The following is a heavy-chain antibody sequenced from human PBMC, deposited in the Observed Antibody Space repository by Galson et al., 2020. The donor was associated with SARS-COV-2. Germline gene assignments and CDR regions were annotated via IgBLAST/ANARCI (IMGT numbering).Heavy chain of an antibody. J-gene: IGHJ4*02. D-gene: IGHD2-2*02. CDR2: DNPNNGDL. CDR3: ATYRVSAPDDFDY. CDR1: EYSFIGFY. V-gene: IGHV1-2*02. Sequence: ASAKVSCQGSEYSFIGFYLHWVRQPPGKGLEWKGWDNPNNGDLQTKQNLQGQITMNRDTSISTAYMGLTRVTSDDTAVYYCATYRVSAPDDFDYWGEGTLVTVS.